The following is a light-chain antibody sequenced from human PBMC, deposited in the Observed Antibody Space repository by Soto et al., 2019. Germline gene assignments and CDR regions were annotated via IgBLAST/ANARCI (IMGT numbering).Light chain of an antibody. CDR3: QQYNNWPRT. J-gene: IGKJ1*01. CDR1: QSVSSN. Sequence: MPQSPPTLCVSLWARAIISCRASQSVSSNLAWYQQKPGQAPRLLIYGASTRATGIPARFSGSGSGTEFTLTISSLQSEDFAVYYCQQYNNWPRTFGQGTKVDIK. CDR2: GAS. V-gene: IGKV3-15*01.